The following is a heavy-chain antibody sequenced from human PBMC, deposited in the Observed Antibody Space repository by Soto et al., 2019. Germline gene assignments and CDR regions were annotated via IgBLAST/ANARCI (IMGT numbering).Heavy chain of an antibody. V-gene: IGHV3-30*18. J-gene: IGHJ4*02. CDR3: AKVPYPVGYGDYAGWYFDY. Sequence: QVQLVESGGGVVQPGRSLRLSCAASGFTFSSYGMHWVRQAPGKGLEWVAVISYDGSNKNYADSVKGRFTISRDNSKNTLYLQMNSLRAEDTAVYYCAKVPYPVGYGDYAGWYFDYWGQGTLVTVSS. D-gene: IGHD4-17*01. CDR1: GFTFSSYG. CDR2: ISYDGSNK.